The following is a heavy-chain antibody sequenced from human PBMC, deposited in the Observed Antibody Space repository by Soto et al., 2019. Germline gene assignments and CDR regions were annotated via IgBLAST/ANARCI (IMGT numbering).Heavy chain of an antibody. J-gene: IGHJ4*02. CDR1: GGSISSTIYY. Sequence: NPSETLSLTCTVSGGSISSTIYYWGWIRQPPGKGLEWIGSIYYSGSTYYNPSLQSRVTISVDTSKNKFSLKLSSVTAADTAVYYCARDRTQQTIFDHWGQGNMVTV. CDR2: IYYSGST. D-gene: IGHD2-15*01. CDR3: ARDRTQQTIFDH. V-gene: IGHV4-39*01.